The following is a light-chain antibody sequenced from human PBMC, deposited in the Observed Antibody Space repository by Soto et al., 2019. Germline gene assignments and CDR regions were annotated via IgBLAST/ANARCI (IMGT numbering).Light chain of an antibody. CDR1: RNDVGGYNF. Sequence: QSALTQPASVSGSPGQSITISCTGTRNDVGGYNFVSWYQHHPGKAPKLMIYDVSNRPSGVSNRFSGSKSGNTASLTISGLQAEDEADYYCGSYTSTSTLGVVFGGGTKLTVL. J-gene: IGLJ2*01. CDR3: GSYTSTSTLGVV. V-gene: IGLV2-14*03. CDR2: DVS.